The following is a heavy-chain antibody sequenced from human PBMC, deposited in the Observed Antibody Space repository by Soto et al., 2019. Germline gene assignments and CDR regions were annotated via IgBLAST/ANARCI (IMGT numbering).Heavy chain of an antibody. CDR1: GFTLNRYS. Sequence: GVTLRLSCAASGFTLNRYSMNWVRQAPRKVLEWVSCISSTTNYIGCGYAINGRFTDSRHNVMNSLYLEMISVRAEDTAVSFCGGESEHLNLDFDYCVQGTLVSVSS. J-gene: IGHJ4*02. V-gene: IGHV3-21*06. D-gene: IGHD1-1*01. CDR3: GGESEHLNLDFDY. CDR2: ISSTTNYI.